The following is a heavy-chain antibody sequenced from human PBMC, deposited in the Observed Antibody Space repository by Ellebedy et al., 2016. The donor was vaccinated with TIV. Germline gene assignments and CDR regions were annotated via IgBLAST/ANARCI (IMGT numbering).Heavy chain of an antibody. D-gene: IGHD1-1*01. CDR2: IRSKAFGGTT. CDR3: ARDDSRPGNGFDI. J-gene: IGHJ3*02. Sequence: GESLKISCVASGFTLGDHYIDWVRQAPGKGLEWLGFIRSKAFGGTTVYAASVKGRFTISRDDSRNSLYLQMNSLRAEDTAVYYCARDDSRPGNGFDIWGLGTMVTVSS. CDR1: GFTLGDHY. V-gene: IGHV3-72*01.